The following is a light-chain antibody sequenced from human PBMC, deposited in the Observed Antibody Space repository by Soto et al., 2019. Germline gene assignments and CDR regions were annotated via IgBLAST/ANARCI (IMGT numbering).Light chain of an antibody. Sequence: DIQMTQSPSSLSASVGDRVTIICRASQSVSTRLAWYQQKPGKAPNLLIYKASSLEGGVPSRFSGSGSGTEFTLTISSLQPDDFATYYCQQYNSYSLTFGGGTKVDIK. CDR2: KAS. CDR1: QSVSTR. J-gene: IGKJ4*01. CDR3: QQYNSYSLT. V-gene: IGKV1-5*03.